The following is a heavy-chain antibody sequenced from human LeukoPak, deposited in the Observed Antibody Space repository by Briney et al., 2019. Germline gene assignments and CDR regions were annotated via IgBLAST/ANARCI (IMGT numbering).Heavy chain of an antibody. CDR1: GFTFSRFG. D-gene: IGHD3-10*01. CDR2: IWYDGSNK. V-gene: IGHV3-33*01. Sequence: EGSLRLSCAASGFTFSRFGMHWVRQAPGKGLEWVAVIWYDGSNKDYADSVKGRFTISRDNSKNTLFLQMNSLRAEDTAVYYCAREPYYASGSYYPIWGQGTMVTVSS. J-gene: IGHJ3*01. CDR3: AREPYYASGSYYPI.